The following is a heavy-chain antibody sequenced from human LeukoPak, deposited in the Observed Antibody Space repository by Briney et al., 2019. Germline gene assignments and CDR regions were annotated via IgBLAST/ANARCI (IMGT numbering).Heavy chain of an antibody. D-gene: IGHD1-14*01. CDR1: GFTFSDYP. V-gene: IGHV3-30-3*01. CDR3: ARDPYRGAPDYFDY. J-gene: IGHJ4*02. Sequence: GGSLRLSCAASGFTFSDYPLHWVRQPPGKGLEWVAVISYGGGTKYYTDSVKGRFTISRDNSKNTLYLEMNGLRAEDTAVYYCARDPYRGAPDYFDYWGQGTLVTVSS. CDR2: ISYGGGTK.